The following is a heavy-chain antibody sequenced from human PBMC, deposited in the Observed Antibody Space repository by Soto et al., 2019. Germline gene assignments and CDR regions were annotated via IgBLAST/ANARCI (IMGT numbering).Heavy chain of an antibody. CDR3: ARGPVPGSSLGP. CDR2: MNPNSGNT. Sequence: ASVNVSCKASGYTFTSYDINWVRQATGQGLEWMGWMNPNSGNTGYAQKFQGRVTMTRNTSISTAYMELSSLRSEDTAVYYCARGPVPGSSLGPWGQGTLVTVSS. V-gene: IGHV1-8*01. D-gene: IGHD6-6*01. CDR1: GYTFTSYD. J-gene: IGHJ5*02.